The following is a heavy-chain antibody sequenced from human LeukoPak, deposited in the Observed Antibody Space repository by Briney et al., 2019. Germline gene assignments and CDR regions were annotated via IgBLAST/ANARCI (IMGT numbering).Heavy chain of an antibody. Sequence: GGSLRLSWAASGFTFSNYAMNWVRQAPGKGLEWVSGISGSGGSTFYADSVKGRFTISRDNSKNTLYLQINSLRAEDTAVYYCAIRGYSSSSYFDYWGQGTLVTVSS. CDR1: GFTFSNYA. CDR3: AIRGYSSSSYFDY. V-gene: IGHV3-23*01. CDR2: ISGSGGST. D-gene: IGHD6-6*01. J-gene: IGHJ4*02.